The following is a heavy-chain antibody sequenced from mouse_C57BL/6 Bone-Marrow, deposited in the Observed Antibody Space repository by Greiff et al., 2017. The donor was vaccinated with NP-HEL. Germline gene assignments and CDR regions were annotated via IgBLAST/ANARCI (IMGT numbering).Heavy chain of an antibody. CDR2: INPYNGGT. Sequence: VQLQQSGPVLVKPGASVKMSCKASGYTFTDYYMNWVKQSHGKSLEWIGVINPYNGGTSYNQKFKGKATLTVDKSSSTAYMELNSLTSEDSAVYNCARANYYVSSRLAYWGQGTLVTVSA. D-gene: IGHD1-1*01. CDR3: ARANYYVSSRLAY. J-gene: IGHJ3*01. V-gene: IGHV1-19*01. CDR1: GYTFTDYY.